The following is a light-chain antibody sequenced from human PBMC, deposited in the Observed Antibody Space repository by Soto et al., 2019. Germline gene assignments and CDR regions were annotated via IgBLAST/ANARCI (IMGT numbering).Light chain of an antibody. V-gene: IGLV2-14*01. CDR3: TSYTSSSTLVV. Sequence: QSALTQPASVSGSPGQSITISCTGTSSDVGGYDYVSWYQQHPGKAPQLMIYDVSERPSGVSNRFSGSKSGNTASLTISGLQAEDEADYYCTSYTSSSTLVVFGGGTKLTVL. CDR2: DVS. CDR1: SSDVGGYDY. J-gene: IGLJ2*01.